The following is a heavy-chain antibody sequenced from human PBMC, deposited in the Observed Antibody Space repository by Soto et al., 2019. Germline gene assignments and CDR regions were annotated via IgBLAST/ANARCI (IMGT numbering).Heavy chain of an antibody. CDR2: ISYDGSNK. Sequence: GGSLRLSCAASGFTFSSYAMHWVRQAPGKGLEWVAVISYDGSNKYYADSVKGRFTISRDNSKNTLYLQTNSLRAEDTAVYYCAREELAVAATSFYYYYYGMDVWGQGTTVTVSS. CDR3: AREELAVAATSFYYYYYGMDV. CDR1: GFTFSSYA. J-gene: IGHJ6*02. D-gene: IGHD2-15*01. V-gene: IGHV3-30-3*01.